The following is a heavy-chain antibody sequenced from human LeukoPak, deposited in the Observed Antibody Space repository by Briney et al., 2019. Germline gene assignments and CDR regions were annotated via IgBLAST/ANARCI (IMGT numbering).Heavy chain of an antibody. Sequence: PSETLSLTCTVSGGSISSSSYYWGWIRHPPGKGLEWIGSIYYSGSTYHNPSLKSRVTISVDTSKNQFSLKLSSVTAADTAVYYCARHGGQLLDIFFDYWGQGTLVTVSS. V-gene: IGHV4-39*01. CDR2: IYYSGST. CDR3: ARHGGQLLDIFFDY. J-gene: IGHJ4*02. CDR1: GGSISSSSYY. D-gene: IGHD2-2*01.